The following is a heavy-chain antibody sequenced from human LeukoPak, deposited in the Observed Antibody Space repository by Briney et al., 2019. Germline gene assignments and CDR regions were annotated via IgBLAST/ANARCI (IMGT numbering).Heavy chain of an antibody. Sequence: ASVKVSCKASGYTFTSYGISWVRQAPGQGLEWMGWISACNGNTNYAQKIQGRVTMTTDTSTSTAYMELRSLRSDDTAVYYCTRHREPPAGIPAARVCYYYGMDVWGQGTTVTVSS. J-gene: IGHJ6*02. CDR2: ISACNGNT. CDR1: GYTFTSYG. D-gene: IGHD2-2*01. V-gene: IGHV1-18*01. CDR3: TRHREPPAGIPAARVCYYYGMDV.